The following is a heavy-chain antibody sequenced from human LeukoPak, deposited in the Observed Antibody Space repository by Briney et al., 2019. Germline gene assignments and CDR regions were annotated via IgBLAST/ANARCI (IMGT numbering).Heavy chain of an antibody. D-gene: IGHD1-26*01. Sequence: KPSETLSLTCAVSGYSISSGYYWGWIRQPPGKGLEWIGSIYHSGSTYYNPSLKSRVTISVDTSKNQFSLKLSSVTAADTAVYYCAGRLLGHAFDIWGQGTMVTVSS. CDR2: IYHSGST. CDR1: GYSISSGYY. CDR3: AGRLLGHAFDI. V-gene: IGHV4-38-2*01. J-gene: IGHJ3*02.